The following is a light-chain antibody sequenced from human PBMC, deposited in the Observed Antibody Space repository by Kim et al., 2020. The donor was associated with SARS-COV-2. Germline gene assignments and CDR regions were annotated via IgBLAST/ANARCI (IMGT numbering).Light chain of an antibody. J-gene: IGKJ5*01. CDR2: GTS. Sequence: LSPGERATLSCRASQSVGTYLAWYQQKPDQAPRLLIQGTSSRSTGIPDRFSGSGSGTDFTLTISRLEPEDFAVYYCQQYDTSPITFGQGTRLEIK. V-gene: IGKV3-20*01. CDR1: QSVGTY. CDR3: QQYDTSPIT.